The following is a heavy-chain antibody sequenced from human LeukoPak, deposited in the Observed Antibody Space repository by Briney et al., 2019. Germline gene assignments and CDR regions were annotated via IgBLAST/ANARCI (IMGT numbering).Heavy chain of an antibody. Sequence: SETLSLTCRISGASISSGNHYWNWIRQSPRKGLEWMGFIYYSGSTYYNPPFKSRIAISVDTSKNQFSLRLTSVTAADTAVYYCGNQKDSSSFVDHWGQGALVTVSS. CDR3: GNQKDSSSFVDH. CDR1: GASISSGNHY. CDR2: IYYSGST. J-gene: IGHJ4*02. D-gene: IGHD3-22*01. V-gene: IGHV4-30-4*01.